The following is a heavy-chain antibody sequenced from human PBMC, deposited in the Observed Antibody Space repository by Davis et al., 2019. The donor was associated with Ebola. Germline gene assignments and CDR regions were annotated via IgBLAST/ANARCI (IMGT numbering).Heavy chain of an antibody. D-gene: IGHD2-2*02. CDR1: GFTFSSYE. Sequence: GESLKISCAASGFTFSSYEMNWVRQAPGKGLVWVSRINSDGSSTSYADSVKGRFTISRDNAKNTLYLQMNSLRAEDTAVYYCASEGYCSSTSCYSLELDVWGKGTTVTVSS. V-gene: IGHV3-74*01. CDR2: INSDGSST. CDR3: ASEGYCSSTSCYSLELDV. J-gene: IGHJ6*04.